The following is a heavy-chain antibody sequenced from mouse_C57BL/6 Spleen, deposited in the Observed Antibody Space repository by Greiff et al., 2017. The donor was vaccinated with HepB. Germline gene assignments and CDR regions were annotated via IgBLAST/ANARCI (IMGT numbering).Heavy chain of an antibody. CDR1: GYTFTSYW. J-gene: IGHJ1*03. V-gene: IGHV1-69*01. CDR3: ARGPTSWYFDV. D-gene: IGHD2-10*01. CDR2: IDPSDSYT. Sequence: QVQLQQPGAELVMPGASVKLSCKASGYTFTSYWMHWVKQRPGQGLEWIGEIDPSDSYTNYNQKFKGKSTLTVDKSSSTAYMQLSSLTSEDSAVYYCARGPTSWYFDVWGTGTTVTVSS.